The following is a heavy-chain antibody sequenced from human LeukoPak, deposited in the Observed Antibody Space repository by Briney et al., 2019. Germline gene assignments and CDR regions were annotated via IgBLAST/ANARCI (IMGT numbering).Heavy chain of an antibody. CDR3: ARHDVVPQRSLEWLGSPNWFDP. D-gene: IGHD3-3*01. Sequence: SETLSLXCTVSGGSISSSSYYWGWIRQPPGKGLEWIGSIYYSGITYYNPSLKSRVTISVDTSKNQFSLKLSSVTAADTAVYYCARHDVVPQRSLEWLGSPNWFDPWGQGTLVTVSS. CDR1: GGSISSSSYY. CDR2: IYYSGIT. J-gene: IGHJ5*02. V-gene: IGHV4-39*01.